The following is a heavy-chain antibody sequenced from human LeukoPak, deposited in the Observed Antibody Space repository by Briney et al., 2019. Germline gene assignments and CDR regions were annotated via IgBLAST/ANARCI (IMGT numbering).Heavy chain of an antibody. Sequence: PGGSLRLSCAASGFTFSDYGMSWVRQAPGKGLEWVSAISGMGGSTYYSDSVKGRFTISRDNSKSTFHLQMNSLRAEDTAIYYCAKMYYGLDYWGQGTRVTVSS. CDR3: AKMYYGLDY. CDR1: GFTFSDYG. D-gene: IGHD3-10*01. CDR2: ISGMGGST. V-gene: IGHV3-23*01. J-gene: IGHJ4*02.